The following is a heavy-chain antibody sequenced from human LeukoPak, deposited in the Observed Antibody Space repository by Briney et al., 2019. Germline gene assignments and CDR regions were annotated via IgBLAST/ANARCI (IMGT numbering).Heavy chain of an antibody. CDR3: AKGDDASGLFPSFDY. J-gene: IGHJ4*02. CDR1: GFTFSSYG. Sequence: GGSLRLSCAASGFTFSSYGMHWVRQAPGKGLEWVAFIRYDGSNNEYADSVKGRFTISRDNSKNTLYLQMNSLRGEDTAVYYCAKGDDASGLFPSFDYWGQGMLVTVSS. CDR2: IRYDGSNN. D-gene: IGHD6-19*01. V-gene: IGHV3-30*02.